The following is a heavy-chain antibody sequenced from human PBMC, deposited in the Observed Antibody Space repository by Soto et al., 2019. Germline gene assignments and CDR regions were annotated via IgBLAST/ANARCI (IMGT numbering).Heavy chain of an antibody. D-gene: IGHD6-19*01. J-gene: IGHJ5*02. V-gene: IGHV4-59*01. CDR3: AREYSSGWYNWFDP. Sequence: KPSETLSLTCTVSGGSISSYYWSWIRQPPGKGLEWIGYIYYGGSTNYNPSLKSRVTISVDTSKNQFSLKLSSVTAADTAVYYCAREYSSGWYNWFDPWGQGTLVTVSS. CDR2: IYYGGST. CDR1: GGSISSYY.